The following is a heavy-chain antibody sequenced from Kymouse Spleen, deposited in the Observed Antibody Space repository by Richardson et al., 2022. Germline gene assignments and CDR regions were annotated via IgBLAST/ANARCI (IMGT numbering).Heavy chain of an antibody. CDR3: ARDYYGSGSYNYYYGMDV. J-gene: IGHJ6*02. D-gene: IGHD3-10*01. V-gene: IGHV4-61*01. Sequence: QVQLQESGPGLVKPSETLSLTCTVSGGSVSSGSYYWSWIRQPPGKGLEWIGYIYYSGSTNYNPSLKSRVTISVDTSKNQFSLKLSSVTAADTAVYYCARDYYGSGSYNYYYGMDVWGQGTTVTVSS. CDR2: IYYSGST. CDR1: GGSVSSGSYY.